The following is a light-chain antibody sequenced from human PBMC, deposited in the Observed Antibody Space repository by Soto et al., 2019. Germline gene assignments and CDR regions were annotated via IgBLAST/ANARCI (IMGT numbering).Light chain of an antibody. CDR3: QHYGNSHTWT. Sequence: EIVLTQSPGSLSLSPGERATLACRASQSITTGYLAWYQQKPGQAPRPLIYGASSRASGEPGRFSGGGSGTDFTLTISRLEPEDFAVYYRQHYGNSHTWTFGQGKKV. J-gene: IGKJ1*01. CDR2: GAS. V-gene: IGKV3-20*01. CDR1: QSITTGY.